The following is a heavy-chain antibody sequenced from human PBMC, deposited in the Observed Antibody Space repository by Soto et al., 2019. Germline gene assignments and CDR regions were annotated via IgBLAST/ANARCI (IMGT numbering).Heavy chain of an antibody. D-gene: IGHD6-13*01. V-gene: IGHV3-21*01. J-gene: IGHJ5*02. CDR2: ISSSSSYI. Sequence: EVQLVESGGGLVKPGGSRRLSCAASGFTFSSYSMYWVRQAPGKGLEWVSSISSSSSYIYYADSVKSRFTISRDNAKNSLYLPMTSLRAEDTAVYYCARGQAAGTSWGQGTLVTVSS. CDR1: GFTFSSYS. CDR3: ARGQAAGTS.